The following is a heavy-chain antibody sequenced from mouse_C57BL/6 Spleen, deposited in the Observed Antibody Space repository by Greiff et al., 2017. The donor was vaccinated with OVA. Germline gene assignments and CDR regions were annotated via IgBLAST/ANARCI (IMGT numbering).Heavy chain of an antibody. CDR3: ARERDYYFDY. Sequence: DVKLVESGGGLVKPGGSLKLSCAASGFTFSSYAMSWVRQTPEKRLEWVATISDGGSYTYYPDNVKGRFTISRDNAKNNLYLQMSHLKSEDTAMYYCARERDYYFDYWGQGTTLTVSS. V-gene: IGHV5-4*01. J-gene: IGHJ2*01. CDR1: GFTFSSYA. CDR2: ISDGGSYT.